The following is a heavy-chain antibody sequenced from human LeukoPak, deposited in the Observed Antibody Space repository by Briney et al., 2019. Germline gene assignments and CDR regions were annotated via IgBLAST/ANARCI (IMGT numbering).Heavy chain of an antibody. V-gene: IGHV3-66*01. CDR3: ARDREWLTY. CDR2: IYSGGNT. D-gene: IGHD5-12*01. Sequence: GGSLRLSCAASGFAVSSNYMSWVRQAPGKGLECVSVIYSGGNTYYADSVKGRFTISRDNSKNTLFLQMNSLRAEDTAVYYCARDREWLTYWGQGTLVTVSS. CDR1: GFAVSSNY. J-gene: IGHJ4*02.